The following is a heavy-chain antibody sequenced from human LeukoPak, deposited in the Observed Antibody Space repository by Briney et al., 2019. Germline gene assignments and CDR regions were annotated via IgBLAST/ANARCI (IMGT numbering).Heavy chain of an antibody. V-gene: IGHV3-30-3*01. CDR3: ARDSYIVVVPAAIQSDYYYGMDV. J-gene: IGHJ6*02. CDR1: GFTFSSYA. Sequence: PGRSQRLSCAASGFTFSSYAMHWVRQAPGKGLEWVAVISYDGSNKYYADSVKGRFTISRDNSKNTLYLQMNSLRAEDTAVYYCARDSYIVVVPAAIQSDYYYGMDVWGQGTTVTVSS. D-gene: IGHD2-2*01. CDR2: ISYDGSNK.